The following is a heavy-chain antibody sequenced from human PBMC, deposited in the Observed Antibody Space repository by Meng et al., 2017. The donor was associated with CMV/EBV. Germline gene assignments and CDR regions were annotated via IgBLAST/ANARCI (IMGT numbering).Heavy chain of an antibody. Sequence: QEVRSGAEEKMRGATVKVCSKASRYAVTSYGMSWVRQASGQGLEWMGWISAYNGNKHYAQKLQGRVTMTTDTSTSTAYMELRSLRSNDTAVYYCAREGFDYWGQGTLVTVSS. CDR1: RYAVTSYG. CDR3: AREGFDY. CDR2: ISAYNGNK. V-gene: IGHV1-18*01. J-gene: IGHJ4*02.